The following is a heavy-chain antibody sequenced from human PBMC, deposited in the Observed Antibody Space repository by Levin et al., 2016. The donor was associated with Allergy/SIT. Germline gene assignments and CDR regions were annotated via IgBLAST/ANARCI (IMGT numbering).Heavy chain of an antibody. V-gene: IGHV3-53*01. CDR1: GFTVSNNY. Sequence: GGSLRLSCAASGFTVSNNYMSWVRQAPGKGLEWVSIMYGDTRTFYADSVKGRFTISRDNSQNTLYLQMNSLRAEDTAVYYCVGGVSPNLAESWGPGTLVTVSS. D-gene: IGHD3-16*01. CDR2: MYGDTRT. J-gene: IGHJ5*02. CDR3: VGGVSPNLAES.